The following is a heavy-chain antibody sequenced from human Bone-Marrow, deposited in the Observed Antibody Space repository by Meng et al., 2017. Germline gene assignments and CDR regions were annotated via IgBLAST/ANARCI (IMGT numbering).Heavy chain of an antibody. J-gene: IGHJ4*02. CDR1: GASISSYY. D-gene: IGHD2-21*02. CDR2: IYYSGNT. V-gene: IGHV4-59*01. Sequence: QVQLQESGPGLVKPSETLSLTCTVPGASISSYYWSWIRQPPGKGLEWIGYIYYSGNTNYNPSLKSRVTISVDTSKNQFSLKLSSVTAADTAVYYCAGVKDCGSDCWVFHYWGQGTLVTVSS. CDR3: AGVKDCGSDCWVFHY.